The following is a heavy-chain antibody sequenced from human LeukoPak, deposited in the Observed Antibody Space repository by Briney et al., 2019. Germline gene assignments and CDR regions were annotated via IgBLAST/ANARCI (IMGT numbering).Heavy chain of an antibody. CDR2: IGTSSDNT. CDR1: GFTFSDHY. V-gene: IGHV3-11*05. J-gene: IGHJ4*02. Sequence: PGGSLRLSCAASGFTFSDHYMTWIRQAPGKGLEWVSYIGTSSDNTNYADSVKGRFTISRDNAKNSLYLQMNSLRAEDTAVYYCAREDSKLDYYDSSGQDYWGQGTLVTVSS. CDR3: AREDSKLDYYDSSGQDY. D-gene: IGHD3-22*01.